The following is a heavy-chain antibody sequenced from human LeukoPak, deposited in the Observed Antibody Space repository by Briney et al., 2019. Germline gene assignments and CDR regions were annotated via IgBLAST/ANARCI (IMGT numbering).Heavy chain of an antibody. J-gene: IGHJ3*02. V-gene: IGHV4-59*01. CDR3: ARGRSGSYFAFDI. CDR2: IYYSGST. Sequence: SETLSLTCTVSGGSISSYYWSWIRQPPGKGLERIGYIYYSGSTNYNPSLKSRATISVDTSKNQFSLKLSSVTAADTAVYYCARGRSGSYFAFDIWGQGTMVTVAS. D-gene: IGHD1-26*01. CDR1: GGSISSYY.